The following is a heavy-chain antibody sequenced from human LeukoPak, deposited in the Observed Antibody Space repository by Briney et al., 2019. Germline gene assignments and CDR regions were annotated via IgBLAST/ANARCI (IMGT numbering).Heavy chain of an antibody. CDR2: ISSSSSYI. CDR1: GFTFSGYS. Sequence: GGSLRLSCAASGFTFSGYSMNWVRQAPGKGLEWVSSISSSSSYIYYADSVKGRFTISRDNAKNSLYLQMNSLRAEDTAVYYCARDGSSWYPDYWGQGTLVTVSS. V-gene: IGHV3-21*01. CDR3: ARDGSSWYPDY. J-gene: IGHJ4*02. D-gene: IGHD6-13*01.